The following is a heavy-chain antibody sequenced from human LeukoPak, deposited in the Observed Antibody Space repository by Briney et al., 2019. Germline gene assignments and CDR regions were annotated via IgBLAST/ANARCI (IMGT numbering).Heavy chain of an antibody. CDR1: GFTFSSYG. D-gene: IGHD3-10*01. J-gene: IGHJ3*02. Sequence: GGSLRLSCAVSGFTFSSYGMHWVRQAPGKGLEWVAFIRHDGNNKYYADSVKGRFTISRDNAKNSLYLQMNSLTAEDSAVYYCARKLWFEAFDIWGQGTMVTVSS. V-gene: IGHV3-30*02. CDR3: ARKLWFEAFDI. CDR2: IRHDGNNK.